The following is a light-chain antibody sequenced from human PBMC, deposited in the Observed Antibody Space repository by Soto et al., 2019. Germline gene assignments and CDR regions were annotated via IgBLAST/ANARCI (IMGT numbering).Light chain of an antibody. J-gene: IGLJ2*01. Sequence: QSVLTQPPSASGTPGQRVTISCSGSSSNIGSNTVNWYQQLTGTAPKLLIYSNNQRPSGVPDRFSGSKSGTSASLAISGLQSEDKADYYCAAWDDSLNGHVVFGGGTKLTVL. CDR2: SNN. CDR3: AAWDDSLNGHVV. CDR1: SSNIGSNT. V-gene: IGLV1-44*01.